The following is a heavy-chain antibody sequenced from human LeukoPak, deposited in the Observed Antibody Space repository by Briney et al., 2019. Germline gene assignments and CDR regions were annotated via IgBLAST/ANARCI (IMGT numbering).Heavy chain of an antibody. V-gene: IGHV4-59*01. CDR1: GASISSYY. Sequence: PSETLSLTCTVSGASISSYYWSWIRQPPGKGLEWIGYIYYSGSTNYNPSLKSRVTISVDTSKNQFSLKLSSVTAADTAVYYCARSPNPSYYDFWSGYQGAFDIWGQGTMVTVSS. CDR2: IYYSGST. J-gene: IGHJ3*02. D-gene: IGHD3-3*01. CDR3: ARSPNPSYYDFWSGYQGAFDI.